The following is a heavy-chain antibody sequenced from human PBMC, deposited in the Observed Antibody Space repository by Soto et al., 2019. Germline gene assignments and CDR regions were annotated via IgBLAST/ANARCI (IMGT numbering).Heavy chain of an antibody. CDR2: IYYSGST. V-gene: IGHV4-59*01. D-gene: IGHD1-26*01. Sequence: SETLSLTCTVSGGSISSYYWSWIRQPPGKGLEWIGYIYYSGSTNYNPSLKSRVTISVDTSKNQFSLKLSSVTAADTAVYYCAGGYPDVSHFDYWGQGTLVTVSS. CDR1: GGSISSYY. J-gene: IGHJ4*02. CDR3: AGGYPDVSHFDY.